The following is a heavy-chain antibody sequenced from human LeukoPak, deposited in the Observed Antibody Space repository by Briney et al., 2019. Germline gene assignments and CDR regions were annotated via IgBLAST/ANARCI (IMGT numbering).Heavy chain of an antibody. Sequence: ASVKVSCKASGYTFTSYDINWVRQATGQGLEWMGWMNPNSGNTGYAQKFQGRVTMTRNISISTAYMELSSLRSEDTAVYYCARLYYDFWSGNGAFDIWGQGTMVTVSS. J-gene: IGHJ3*02. V-gene: IGHV1-8*01. CDR3: ARLYYDFWSGNGAFDI. CDR1: GYTFTSYD. D-gene: IGHD3-3*01. CDR2: MNPNSGNT.